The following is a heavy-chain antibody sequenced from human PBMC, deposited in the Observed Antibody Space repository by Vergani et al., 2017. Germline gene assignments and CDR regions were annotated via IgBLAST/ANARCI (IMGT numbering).Heavy chain of an antibody. Sequence: EVQLVESGGGLVQPGGSLRLSCAASGFTFSSYWMSWVRQAPGKGLEWVANIKQDGSEKYYVDSVKGRFTISRDNAKNSLYLQMNSLRAEDTAVYYCARERRVPAAIFLAYWGQGTLVTVSS. D-gene: IGHD2-2*01. CDR1: GFTFSSYW. CDR2: IKQDGSEK. J-gene: IGHJ4*02. V-gene: IGHV3-7*01. CDR3: ARERRVPAAIFLAY.